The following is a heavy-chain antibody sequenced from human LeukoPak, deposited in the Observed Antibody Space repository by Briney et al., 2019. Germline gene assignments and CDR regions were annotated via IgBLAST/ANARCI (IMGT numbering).Heavy chain of an antibody. Sequence: GGSLRLSCAASGFTFSSHAMHWVRQAPGKGLEWVAVISYDGSNKYYADSVKGRFTISRDNSKNTLYLQMNSLRAEDTAVYYCARDSSYYDFWSGYVYWGQGTLVTVSS. D-gene: IGHD3-3*01. V-gene: IGHV3-30-3*01. CDR2: ISYDGSNK. CDR1: GFTFSSHA. CDR3: ARDSSYYDFWSGYVY. J-gene: IGHJ4*02.